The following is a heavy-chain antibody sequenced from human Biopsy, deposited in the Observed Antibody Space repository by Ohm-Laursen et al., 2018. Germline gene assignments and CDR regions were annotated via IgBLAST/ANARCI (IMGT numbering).Heavy chain of an antibody. CDR1: GYTFTSYD. J-gene: IGHJ5*02. Sequence: ASVKVSCKASGYTFTSYDITWVRQASGQGPEWIGWLNPVSGNSNFGQKFRGRVTVTSDTSISTAFMELSGLTSDDTATYYCGRAVRNQLLTDPWGQGTLVTVTS. D-gene: IGHD1-7*01. V-gene: IGHV1-8*01. CDR2: LNPVSGNS. CDR3: GRAVRNQLLTDP.